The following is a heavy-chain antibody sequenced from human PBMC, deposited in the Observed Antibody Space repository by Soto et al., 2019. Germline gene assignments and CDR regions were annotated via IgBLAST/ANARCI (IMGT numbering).Heavy chain of an antibody. CDR1: GGSVSSGSYY. Sequence: KASETLSLTCTVSGGSVSSGSYYWSWIRQPPGKGLEWIGYIYYSGSTNYNPSLKSRVTISVDTSKNQFSLKLSSVTAADTAVYYCASGMHWGTGGPFDYWGQGTLVTVSS. V-gene: IGHV4-61*01. CDR3: ASGMHWGTGGPFDY. D-gene: IGHD7-27*01. CDR2: IYYSGST. J-gene: IGHJ4*02.